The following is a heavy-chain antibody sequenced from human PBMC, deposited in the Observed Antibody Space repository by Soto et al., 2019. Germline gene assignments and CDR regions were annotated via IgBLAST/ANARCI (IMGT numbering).Heavy chain of an antibody. V-gene: IGHV3-23*01. CDR3: AKGAVTGSPNPPQMGDAFDI. D-gene: IGHD2-21*02. CDR2: ISGSGGST. CDR1: GFTFSSYA. Sequence: EVQLLESGGGLVQPGGSLRLSCAASGFTFSSYAMSWVRQAPGKGLEWVSAISGSGGSTYYADSVKGRFTISRDNSKNTLYLQMNSLRAEDTAVYYCAKGAVTGSPNPPQMGDAFDIWGQGTMVTVSS. J-gene: IGHJ3*02.